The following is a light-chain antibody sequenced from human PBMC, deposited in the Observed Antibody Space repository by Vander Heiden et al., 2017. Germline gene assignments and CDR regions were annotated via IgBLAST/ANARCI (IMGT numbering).Light chain of an antibody. CDR1: QSVLYSSNNKNY. Sequence: EIVMTQSPDSLAVSLGERATINCKSSQSVLYSSNNKNYLAWYQQKPGQPPKLLIYWASTRESGVPDRFSGSGSGTDFTLTISSLQAEDVAVYYCQQYYSTSYTFGQGTKLEIK. CDR2: WAS. CDR3: QQYYSTSYT. V-gene: IGKV4-1*01. J-gene: IGKJ2*01.